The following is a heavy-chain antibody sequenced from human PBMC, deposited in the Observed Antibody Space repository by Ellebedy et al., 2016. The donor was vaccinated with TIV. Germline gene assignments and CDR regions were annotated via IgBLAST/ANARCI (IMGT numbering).Heavy chain of an antibody. Sequence: GESLKISXAASGFTFSSYGMHWVRQAPGKGLEWVAVIWYDGSNKYYADSVKGRFTISRDNSKNTLYLQMNSLRAEDTAVYYCARWGDGYPSIDYWGQGTLVTVSS. V-gene: IGHV3-33*01. CDR2: IWYDGSNK. CDR1: GFTFSSYG. J-gene: IGHJ4*02. D-gene: IGHD5-24*01. CDR3: ARWGDGYPSIDY.